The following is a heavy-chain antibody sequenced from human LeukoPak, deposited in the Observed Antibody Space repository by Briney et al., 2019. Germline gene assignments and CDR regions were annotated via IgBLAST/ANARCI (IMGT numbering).Heavy chain of an antibody. J-gene: IGHJ4*02. CDR3: ARARIWFREVPFDY. V-gene: IGHV4-34*01. CDR1: GGSFSGYY. CDR2: INHSGST. Sequence: PSETLSLTCAVYGGSFSGYYWSWIRQPPGKGLEWIGEINHSGSTNYNPSLKSRVTISVDTSKNQFSLKLSSVTAADTAVYYCARARIWFREVPFDYCGQGTLVTVSS. D-gene: IGHD3-10*01.